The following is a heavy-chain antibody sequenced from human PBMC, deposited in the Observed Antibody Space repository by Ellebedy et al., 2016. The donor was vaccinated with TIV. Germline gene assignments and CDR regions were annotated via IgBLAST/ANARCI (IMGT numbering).Heavy chain of an antibody. CDR3: ARDLDDSSGWLRIYYFDY. CDR2: ISSSSSYT. Sequence: GGSLRLSXAASGFTFSSYSMNWVRQAPGKGLEWVSYISSSSSYTNYADSVKGRFTISRDNAKNSLYLQMNSLRAEDTAVYYCARDLDDSSGWLRIYYFDYWGQGTLVTVSS. CDR1: GFTFSSYS. D-gene: IGHD6-19*01. V-gene: IGHV3-21*05. J-gene: IGHJ4*02.